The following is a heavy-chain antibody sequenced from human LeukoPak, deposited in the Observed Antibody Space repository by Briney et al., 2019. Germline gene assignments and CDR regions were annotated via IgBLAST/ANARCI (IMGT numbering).Heavy chain of an antibody. J-gene: IGHJ4*02. CDR3: SKLRSSSSWYDAFDS. CDR2: ISGSGGTT. D-gene: IGHD6-13*01. CDR1: GFTFTSYA. V-gene: IGHV3-23*01. Sequence: GGSLRLSCAASGFTFTSYAMSWVRQAPGEGLEWVSVISGSGGTTYYADSVKGRFTISRDNSKNTLYLQMNSLTADDTAVYFCSKLRSSSSWYDAFDSWGQGTLVTASS.